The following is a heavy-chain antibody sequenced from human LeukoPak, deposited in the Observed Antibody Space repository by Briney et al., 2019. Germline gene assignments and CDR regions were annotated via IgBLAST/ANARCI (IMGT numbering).Heavy chain of an antibody. J-gene: IGHJ4*02. CDR2: TSGDGITT. Sequence: GGSLRLSCAASGCTFHNYAIHWVRQAPGKGLEWVSLTSGDGITTYFADSVKGRFTISRDNSKSSLFLQMNSLRTEDTALYYCARDHVYGGADYWGQGTLVTVSS. CDR1: GCTFHNYA. V-gene: IGHV3-43*02. D-gene: IGHD5/OR15-5a*01. CDR3: ARDHVYGGADY.